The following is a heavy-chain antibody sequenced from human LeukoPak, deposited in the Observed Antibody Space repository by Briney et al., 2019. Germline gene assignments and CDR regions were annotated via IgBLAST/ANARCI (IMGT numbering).Heavy chain of an antibody. D-gene: IGHD3-10*01. V-gene: IGHV1-18*01. CDR3: ARGPRVVRGVMIDY. Sequence: GASVKVPCKASGYTFTSYGISWVRPAPGQGREWMGWISAYNGNTTYAQKLQGRVTMTTDTSTSTAYMELRSLRSDDTAVYYCARGPRVVRGVMIDYWGQGTLVTVSS. CDR2: ISAYNGNT. J-gene: IGHJ4*02. CDR1: GYTFTSYG.